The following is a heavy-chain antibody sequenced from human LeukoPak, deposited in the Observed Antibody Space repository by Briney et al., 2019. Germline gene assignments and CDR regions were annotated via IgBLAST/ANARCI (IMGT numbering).Heavy chain of an antibody. V-gene: IGHV1-69*06. CDR1: GGTFSSYA. Sequence: SVKVSCKASGGTFSSYAISWVRQAPGQGLEWMGGIIPIFGTTNYAQKFQDRVTITADKSTSTAYMELSSLRSEDTAVYYCARETRGYSYGFLRYWGQGTLVTVSS. CDR2: IIPIFGTT. CDR3: ARETRGYSYGFLRY. D-gene: IGHD5-18*01. J-gene: IGHJ4*02.